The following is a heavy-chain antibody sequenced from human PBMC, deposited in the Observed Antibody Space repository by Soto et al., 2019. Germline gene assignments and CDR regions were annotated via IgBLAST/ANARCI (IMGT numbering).Heavy chain of an antibody. V-gene: IGHV4-31*03. CDR1: GGSISSGDYY. J-gene: IGHJ5*02. CDR3: ARDRLLRGRFDP. CDR2: IYYSGSP. D-gene: IGHD1-26*01. Sequence: QVQLQESGPGLVRPSQTLSLTCTVSGGSISSGDYYWSWIRQHPGKGLEWIGYIYYSGSPYYNPSLQSRVFISVDTSNNQFSLKLSSVTAADSAVYYCARDRLLRGRFDPWGQGTLVTVSS.